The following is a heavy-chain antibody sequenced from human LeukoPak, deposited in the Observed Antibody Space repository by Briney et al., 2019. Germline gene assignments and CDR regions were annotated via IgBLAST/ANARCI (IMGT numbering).Heavy chain of an antibody. CDR3: ARDLPIVVTYGAFDI. CDR2: IYYSGST. Sequence: SETLSLTCTVSGGSISSGGYYWSWIRQPPGKGLEWIGYIYYSGSTNYNPSLKSRVTISVDTSKNQFSLKLSSVTAADAAVYYCARDLPIVVTYGAFDIWGQGTMVTVSS. D-gene: IGHD3-22*01. V-gene: IGHV4-61*08. J-gene: IGHJ3*02. CDR1: GGSISSGGYY.